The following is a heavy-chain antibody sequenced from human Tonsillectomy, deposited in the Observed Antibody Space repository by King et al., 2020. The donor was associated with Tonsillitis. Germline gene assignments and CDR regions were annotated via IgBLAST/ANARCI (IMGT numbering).Heavy chain of an antibody. CDR3: ARGLYCSGGRCDYYYGLDV. J-gene: IGHJ6*02. D-gene: IGHD2-15*01. Sequence: VQLVESGGGLVKPGGSLRLSCAASGFTFSDYYMAWIRQAPGKGLEWGSYMGGGGSSIYYADSVKGRFTISRDNAKNSLFLQMHSLRAEDTAVYYCARGLYCSGGRCDYYYGLDVWGQGTTVTVSS. CDR1: GFTFSDYY. V-gene: IGHV3-11*01. CDR2: MGGGGSSI.